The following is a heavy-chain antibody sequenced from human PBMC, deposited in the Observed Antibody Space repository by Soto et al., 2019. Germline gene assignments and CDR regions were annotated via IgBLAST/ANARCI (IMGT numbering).Heavy chain of an antibody. Sequence: DSVKVSCKASGNTFIRYEMHWGRQAPGQGLEWMGIINPSGGSTSYTQKFQGRVTMTRDTSTSTVYMELSSLRSEDTAVYYCARGQGAEAVVGAATAHYCGLDVG. D-gene: IGHD1-26*01. CDR2: INPSGGST. CDR1: GNTFIRYE. CDR3: ARGQGAEAVVGAATAHYCGLDV. V-gene: IGHV1-46*01. J-gene: IGHJ6*01.